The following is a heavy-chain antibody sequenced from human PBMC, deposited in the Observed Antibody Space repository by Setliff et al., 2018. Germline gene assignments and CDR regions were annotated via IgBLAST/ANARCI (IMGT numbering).Heavy chain of an antibody. CDR3: ASSESCGSTHCSPYDY. CDR2: IDTSSYWR. Sequence: GGSLRLSCAASGFTFTAYTMNWVRQAPGQGLEWVASIDTSSYWRYYADSVKGRFAISRDNAENSLYLQMNSLRAEDTAVYYCASSESCGSTHCSPYDYWGQGTLVTVSS. D-gene: IGHD2-2*01. V-gene: IGHV3-21*01. CDR1: GFTFTAYT. J-gene: IGHJ4*02.